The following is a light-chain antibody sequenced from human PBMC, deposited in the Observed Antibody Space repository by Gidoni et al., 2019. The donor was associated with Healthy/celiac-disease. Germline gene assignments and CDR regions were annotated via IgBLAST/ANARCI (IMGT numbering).Light chain of an antibody. CDR3: QQYNNWPPLT. Sequence: EIVMTQSPATLSVSPGERATLSCRASQSVSSNLAWYQQKHGQAPRLLIYCASTRATGIPARFSGSGSGTEFTLTISSLQSEDFAVYYCQQYNNWPPLTFGGGTKVEIK. J-gene: IGKJ4*01. CDR2: CAS. V-gene: IGKV3-15*01. CDR1: QSVSSN.